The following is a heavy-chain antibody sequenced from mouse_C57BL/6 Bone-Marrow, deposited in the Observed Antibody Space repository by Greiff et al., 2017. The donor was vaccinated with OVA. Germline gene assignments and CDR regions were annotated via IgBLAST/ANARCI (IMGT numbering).Heavy chain of an antibody. D-gene: IGHD2-3*01. J-gene: IGHJ4*01. CDR1: GFTFSDYY. CDR3: ARDGYYEAMDY. CDR2: INYDGSST. V-gene: IGHV5-16*01. Sequence: QLVESEGGLVQPGSSMKLSCTASGFTFSDYYMAWVRQVPEKGLEWVANINYDGSSTYYLDSLKSRFIISRDNAKNILYLQMSSLKSEDTATYYCARDGYYEAMDYWGQGTSVTVSS.